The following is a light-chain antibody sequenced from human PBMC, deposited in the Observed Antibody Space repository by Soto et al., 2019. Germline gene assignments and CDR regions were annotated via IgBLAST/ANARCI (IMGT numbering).Light chain of an antibody. CDR2: ATS. CDR1: QSVSGW. CDR3: QQCYNWPQWT. Sequence: TQSPSTLSASVGDTVTVTCRASQSVSGWLAWYQQKPVQAPRLLIYATSSRATGIPDRFSGSGSGTDFTLTISRLEPEDFAVYYCQQCYNWPQWTFGQGTKVDIK. J-gene: IGKJ1*01. V-gene: IGKV3D-20*02.